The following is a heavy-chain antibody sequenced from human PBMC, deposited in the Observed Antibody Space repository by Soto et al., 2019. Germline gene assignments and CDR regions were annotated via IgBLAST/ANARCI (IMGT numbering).Heavy chain of an antibody. Sequence: GGSLRPSCAASGFIFSSYSMNWVRQAPGKGLEWVSSISSSSSYIYYADSVKGRFTISRDNAKNSLYLQMNSLRAEDTAVYYCGRDSSSEIFGVADRYFGYWGQGNLLTV. CDR2: ISSSSSYI. J-gene: IGHJ4*02. CDR3: GRDSSSEIFGVADRYFGY. D-gene: IGHD3-3*01. CDR1: GFIFSSYS. V-gene: IGHV3-21*01.